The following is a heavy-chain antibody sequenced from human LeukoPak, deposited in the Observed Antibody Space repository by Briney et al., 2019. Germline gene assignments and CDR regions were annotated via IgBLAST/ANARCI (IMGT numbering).Heavy chain of an antibody. V-gene: IGHV3-23*01. Sequence: PGGSLRLSCSASGFSITTYWMSWVRQAPGKGLEWVSAISGSGGSTYYADSVKGRFTISRDNSKNTLYLQMNSLRAEDTAVYYCARFPSVLRYFDWLPYYMDVWGKGTTVTISS. J-gene: IGHJ6*03. CDR2: ISGSGGST. CDR1: GFSITTYW. D-gene: IGHD3-9*01. CDR3: ARFPSVLRYFDWLPYYMDV.